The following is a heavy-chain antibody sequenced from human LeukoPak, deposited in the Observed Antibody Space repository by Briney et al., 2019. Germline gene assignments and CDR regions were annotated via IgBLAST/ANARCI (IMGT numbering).Heavy chain of an antibody. CDR3: AYLNSHAFDI. Sequence: GGSLRLSCEASGFTFSSYAMSWVRQAPGKGLEWVSGIGGNGGNTYYAESVKGRFTISRDNAKNSLYLQMNSLRAEDTAVYYCAYLNSHAFDIWGQGTMVTVSS. V-gene: IGHV3-23*01. D-gene: IGHD1-7*01. CDR1: GFTFSSYA. CDR2: IGGNGGNT. J-gene: IGHJ3*02.